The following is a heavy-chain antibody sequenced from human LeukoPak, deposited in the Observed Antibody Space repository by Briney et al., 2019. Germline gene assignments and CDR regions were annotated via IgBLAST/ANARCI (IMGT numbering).Heavy chain of an antibody. Sequence: ASVKVSCKASAGTFTSYYMHWVRQAPGQGLEWMAIINPIGGSTTYAQNFQGRVTMTRDMSTSTVYMELSNLRSDDTAVYYCARGRDYYDSSDYYCEGDAFDMWGQGTMVSVSS. V-gene: IGHV1-46*01. D-gene: IGHD3-22*01. CDR1: AGTFTSYY. CDR2: INPIGGST. J-gene: IGHJ3*02. CDR3: ARGRDYYDSSDYYCEGDAFDM.